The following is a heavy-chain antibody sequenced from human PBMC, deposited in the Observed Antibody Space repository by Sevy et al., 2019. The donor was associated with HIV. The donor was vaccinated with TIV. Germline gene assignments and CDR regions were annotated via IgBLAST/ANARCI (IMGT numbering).Heavy chain of an antibody. J-gene: IGHJ4*02. Sequence: GESLKISCKGSGYSFTSYWIAWVRQMPGKGLEWMGIIYPGDSDTRYSPPFQGQVTISADKSISTAYLQWNSLKASDTAIYYCARQVEGYGDYPNYFDSWGQGTLVTASS. CDR2: IYPGDSDT. CDR1: GYSFTSYW. D-gene: IGHD4-17*01. V-gene: IGHV5-51*01. CDR3: ARQVEGYGDYPNYFDS.